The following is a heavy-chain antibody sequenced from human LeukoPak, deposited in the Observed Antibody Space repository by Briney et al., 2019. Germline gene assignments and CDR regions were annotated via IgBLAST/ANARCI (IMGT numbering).Heavy chain of an antibody. J-gene: IGHJ4*02. Sequence: HGESLKISCKASGYKFTNYWIGWVRQMPGKGLEWMTIIYPGDSETRYSPSFQGQVTISAAKSIDTIHLQWNTLKASDTAMYYCARALRTGQGDYVPVLWGQGTLVTVSS. CDR2: IYPGDSET. D-gene: IGHD3-10*02. CDR1: GYKFTNYW. V-gene: IGHV5-51*01. CDR3: ARALRTGQGDYVPVL.